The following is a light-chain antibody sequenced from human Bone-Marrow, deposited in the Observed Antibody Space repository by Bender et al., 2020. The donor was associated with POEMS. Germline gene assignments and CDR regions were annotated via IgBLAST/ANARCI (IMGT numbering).Light chain of an antibody. CDR1: SGDVGSYHY. V-gene: IGLV2-11*01. CDR3: CSYAGSYTWV. Sequence: QSALTQPRSVSGSPGQSVTISCTGTSGDVGSYHYVSWYQQHPGKAPNLIISDVSERPSGVPDRFSGSKSGNTASLTISGLQADDEANYYCCSYAGSYTWVFGGGTKVTVL. J-gene: IGLJ3*02. CDR2: DVS.